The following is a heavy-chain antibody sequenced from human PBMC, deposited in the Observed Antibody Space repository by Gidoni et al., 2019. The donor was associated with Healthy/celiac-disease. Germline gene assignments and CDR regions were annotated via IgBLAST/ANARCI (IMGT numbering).Heavy chain of an antibody. J-gene: IGHJ6*02. D-gene: IGHD2-2*01. Sequence: QVQLVQSGAEVRKPGSSVKVSCKASGGTFSSYAISWVRQAPGQGLEWMGGIIPIFGTANYAQKFQGRVTITADKSTSTAYMELSSLRSEDTAVYYCARDHYERDCSRTSCYLTGTYGMDVWGQGTTVTVSS. CDR3: ARDHYERDCSRTSCYLTGTYGMDV. V-gene: IGHV1-69*06. CDR1: GGTFSSYA. CDR2: IIPIFGTA.